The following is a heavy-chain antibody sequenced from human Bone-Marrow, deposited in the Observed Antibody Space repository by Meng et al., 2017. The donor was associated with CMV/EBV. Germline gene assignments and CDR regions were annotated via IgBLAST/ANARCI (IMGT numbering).Heavy chain of an antibody. J-gene: IGHJ5*02. V-gene: IGHV4-39*07. D-gene: IGHD6-6*01. CDR2: IYYSGST. CDR3: ARGIAARPGWFDP. CDR1: GGSISSSSYY. Sequence: PLTGSGPGLGKPSETLSPPCTVSGGSISSSSYYWGWIRQPPGKGLEWIGSIYYSGSTYYNPSLKSRVTISVDTSKNQFSLKLSSVTAADTAVYYCARGIAARPGWFDPWGQGTLVTVSS.